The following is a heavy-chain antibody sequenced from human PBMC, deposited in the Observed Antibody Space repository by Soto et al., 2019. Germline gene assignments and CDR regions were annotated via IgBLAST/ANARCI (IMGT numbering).Heavy chain of an antibody. CDR3: ARALTSLSTGTAFDI. CDR1: GFTFSNHG. CDR2: IYYDGSNK. J-gene: IGHJ3*02. D-gene: IGHD3-16*02. V-gene: IGHV3-33*01. Sequence: QEQLVESGGGVVQPGRSLRLSCAASGFTFSNHGMHWVRQAPAKGLEWVAVIYYDGSNKYYADSVKGRFTISRDNSKNTLYLEMNSLRAEDTAVYCCARALTSLSTGTAFDIWGQETMVIVSS.